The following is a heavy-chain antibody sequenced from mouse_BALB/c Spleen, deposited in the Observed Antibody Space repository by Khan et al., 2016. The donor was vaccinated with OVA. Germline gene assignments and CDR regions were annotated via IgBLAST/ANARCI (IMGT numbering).Heavy chain of an antibody. CDR3: ARGNYYGYAMDY. D-gene: IGHD1-1*01. CDR1: GYSITSNYA. CDR2: ISYSGTT. V-gene: IGHV3-2*02. J-gene: IGHJ4*01. Sequence: EVQLQESGPGLVKPSPSLSLTCTVTGYSITSNYAWNWIRQLPGNKLEWMGYISYSGTTSHNPSLKSRIPIPRDTPNKQFYLQLNSVTTEDTATYYGARGNYYGYAMDYWGQGTSVTVSS.